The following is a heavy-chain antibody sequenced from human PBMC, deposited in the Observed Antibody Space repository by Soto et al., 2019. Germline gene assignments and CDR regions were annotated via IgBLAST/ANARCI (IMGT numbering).Heavy chain of an antibody. CDR2: IIPIFGTP. Sequence: QVQLVQSGAEVKKPGSSVKVSCKASGGIFSTYAISWLRQAPGQGLEWMGGIIPIFGTPNYAQRFQGRVTITADEATITAYMELSRMRSEDTAVYYCARDRADYGSGNYYNRIDFWGQGTLVTVSS. CDR3: ARDRADYGSGNYYNRIDF. V-gene: IGHV1-69*01. D-gene: IGHD3-10*01. CDR1: GGIFSTYA. J-gene: IGHJ4*02.